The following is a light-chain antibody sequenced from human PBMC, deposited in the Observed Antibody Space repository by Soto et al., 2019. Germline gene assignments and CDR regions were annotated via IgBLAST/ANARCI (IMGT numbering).Light chain of an antibody. J-gene: IGKJ4*01. CDR2: DVS. V-gene: IGKV1-33*01. CDR1: QGIRNY. CDR3: QQYHTLYS. Sequence: DIQMTQSPSSLSASVGDRVTITCQANQGIRNYLNWYQQKPGKAPKLLIHDVSYLETGVPARFSVSGSGTDFPFSINNLQPEDIATYYCQQYHTLYSFGGGTKVEI.